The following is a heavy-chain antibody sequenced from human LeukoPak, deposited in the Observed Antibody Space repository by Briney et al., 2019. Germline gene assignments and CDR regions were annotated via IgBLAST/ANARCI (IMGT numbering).Heavy chain of an antibody. Sequence: GGSLRLSCAASGFTFSHYAMSWVRQAPGKGLEWVSAINGGGDATKYAYSVQGRFTISRDNSKNTLSLQMNSLRAEDTAVYYCAKGSSSQQDHFDYWGQGTLVTVSS. J-gene: IGHJ4*02. CDR2: INGGGDAT. D-gene: IGHD6-13*01. CDR3: AKGSSSQQDHFDY. CDR1: GFTFSHYA. V-gene: IGHV3-23*01.